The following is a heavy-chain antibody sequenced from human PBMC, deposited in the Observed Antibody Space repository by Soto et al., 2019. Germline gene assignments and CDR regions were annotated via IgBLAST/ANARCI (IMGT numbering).Heavy chain of an antibody. CDR3: AKGRDYCSSTSCPKTNWFDP. CDR2: ISGSGGST. V-gene: IGHV3-23*01. J-gene: IGHJ5*02. CDR1: GFTFSSYA. Sequence: GGSLRLSCAASGFTFSSYAMSWVRQAPGKGLEWVSAISGSGGSTYYADSVKGRFTISRDNSKNTLYLQMNSLRAEDTAVYYCAKGRDYCSSTSCPKTNWFDPWGQGTLVT. D-gene: IGHD2-2*01.